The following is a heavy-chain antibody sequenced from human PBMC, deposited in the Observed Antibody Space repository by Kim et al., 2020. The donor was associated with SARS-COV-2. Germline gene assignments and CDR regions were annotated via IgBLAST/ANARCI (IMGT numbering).Heavy chain of an antibody. CDR3: ASMSSGTFDWLALWY. CDR1: GYSISSGYY. Sequence: SETLSLICTVSGYSISSGYYWGWIRQPPGKGLEWIGSIYHSGSTYYNPSLKSRVTISVDTSKNQFSLKLSSVTAADTAVYYCASMSSGTFDWLALWYWGQGTLVTVSS. D-gene: IGHD3-9*01. V-gene: IGHV4-38-2*02. CDR2: IYHSGST. J-gene: IGHJ4*02.